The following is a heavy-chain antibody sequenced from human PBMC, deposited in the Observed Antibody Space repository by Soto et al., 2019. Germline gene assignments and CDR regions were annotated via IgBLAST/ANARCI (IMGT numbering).Heavy chain of an antibody. CDR2: IYDNGIT. D-gene: IGHD3-22*01. J-gene: IGHJ4*02. CDR3: ARTYDSNGYANEFDS. CDR1: GRSITSNY. V-gene: IGHV4-59*12. Sequence: QVVLQESGPGLVKPSETLSLTCSVSGRSITSNYWSWVRQPPGKGLELIGYIYDNGITSQNPSLKSRVTMSADTSQNQFSLKLTSVTGADTAGYYCARTYDSNGYANEFDSWGQGILVSVTS.